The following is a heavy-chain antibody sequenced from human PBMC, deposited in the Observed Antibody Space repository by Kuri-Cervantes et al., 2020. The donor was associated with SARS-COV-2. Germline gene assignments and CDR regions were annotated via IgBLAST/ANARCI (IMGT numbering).Heavy chain of an antibody. CDR1: GFTFSSYS. CDR3: VRGGDHFHFDY. J-gene: IGHJ4*02. CDR2: FSSGSTYI. Sequence: LSLTCAASGFTFSSYSMNWVRQAPGKGLEWVSSFSSGSTYIYYADSVKGRFTISRDNAKNSLYLQMNSLRADDTAVYFCVRGGDHFHFDYWGLGILVTVSS. V-gene: IGHV3-21*01. D-gene: IGHD3-3*02.